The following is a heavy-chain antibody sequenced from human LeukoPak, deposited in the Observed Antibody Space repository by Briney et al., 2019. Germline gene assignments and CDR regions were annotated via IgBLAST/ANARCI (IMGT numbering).Heavy chain of an antibody. CDR2: ISYDGSNK. D-gene: IGHD7-27*01. Sequence: PGRSLRLSCAASGFTFSSYAMHWVRQAPGKGLEWVAVISYDGSNKYYADSVKGRFTISRDNSKNTLYLQMNSLRAEDTAVYYCASPPSGLGDYWGQGTLVTVSS. CDR3: ASPPSGLGDY. V-gene: IGHV3-30-3*01. CDR1: GFTFSSYA. J-gene: IGHJ4*02.